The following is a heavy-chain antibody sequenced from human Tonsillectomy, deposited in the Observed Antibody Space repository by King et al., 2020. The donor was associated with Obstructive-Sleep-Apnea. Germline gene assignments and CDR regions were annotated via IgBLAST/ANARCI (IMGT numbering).Heavy chain of an antibody. CDR3: ARDRPPGSVSYYFPYYFDY. CDR1: GYTFTSYG. Sequence: LVQSGAEVKKPGASVKVSCKASGYTFTSYGISWVRQAPGQGLEWMGWISAYNGNTNYAQKLQGRVTMTTDTSTSTAYMELRSLRSDDTAVYYCARDRPPGSVSYYFPYYFDYWGQGTLVTVSS. D-gene: IGHD3-10*01. V-gene: IGHV1-18*01. J-gene: IGHJ4*02. CDR2: ISAYNGNT.